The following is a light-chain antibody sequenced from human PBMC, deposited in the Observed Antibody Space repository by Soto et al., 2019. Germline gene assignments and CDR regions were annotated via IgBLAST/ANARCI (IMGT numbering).Light chain of an antibody. V-gene: IGLV1-40*01. CDR2: DDN. CDR3: QSFDSGLSVVV. J-gene: IGLJ2*01. CDR1: SSNIGAGYA. Sequence: QSVLTQPPSVSGAPGQRITISCTGSSSNIGAGYAVHWYQHLPGTAPKLLIFDDNNRPSGVPDRFSGYKSGTSASLAITGLQAEDEADYYCQSFDSGLSVVVFGGGTKLTVL.